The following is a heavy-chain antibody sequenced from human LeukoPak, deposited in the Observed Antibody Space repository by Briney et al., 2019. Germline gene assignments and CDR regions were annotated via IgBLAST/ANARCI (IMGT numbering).Heavy chain of an antibody. Sequence: TSETLSLTCTVSGGSISSSSYYWGWIRQPPGKGLEWIGSISYSGSTYYNPSLKSRLTISVDTSKNQFSLKLSSVTAADTAVYYCARRGYRYCSGGSCRSLVYWGQGTLVTVSS. CDR3: ARRGYRYCSGGSCRSLVY. J-gene: IGHJ4*02. V-gene: IGHV4-39*07. D-gene: IGHD2-15*01. CDR1: GGSISSSSYY. CDR2: ISYSGST.